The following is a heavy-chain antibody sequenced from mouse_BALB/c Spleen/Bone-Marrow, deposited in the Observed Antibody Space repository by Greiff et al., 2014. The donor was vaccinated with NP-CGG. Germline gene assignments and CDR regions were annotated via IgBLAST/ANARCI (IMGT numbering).Heavy chain of an antibody. D-gene: IGHD4-1*01. CDR1: GYAFSSYW. CDR2: IYPGDGDT. CDR3: ARGGRLTGYYFDY. J-gene: IGHJ2*01. Sequence: QVHVKQSGAELVRPGSSVKISCEASGYAFSSYWMNWVKQRPGQGLEWIGQIYPGDGDTNYNGNFKDKATLTTDKSSTTAYMQLSSLTSEDSAVYFCARGGRLTGYYFDYWGQGTTLTVSS. V-gene: IGHV1-80*01.